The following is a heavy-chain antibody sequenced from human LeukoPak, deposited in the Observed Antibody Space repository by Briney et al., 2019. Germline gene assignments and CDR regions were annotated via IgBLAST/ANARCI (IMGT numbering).Heavy chain of an antibody. CDR2: IKQDESER. Sequence: GGSLRLSCEGSGFSFSSYWMTWVRQCPGKGPEWVANIKQDESERYTVDSVKGRFTISRDNAKNSVYLQMNSLRAEDTAVYYCARGNSYERYYYYYYMDVWGKGTTVTVSS. V-gene: IGHV3-7*01. J-gene: IGHJ6*03. D-gene: IGHD5-12*01. CDR1: GFSFSSYW. CDR3: ARGNSYERYYYYYYMDV.